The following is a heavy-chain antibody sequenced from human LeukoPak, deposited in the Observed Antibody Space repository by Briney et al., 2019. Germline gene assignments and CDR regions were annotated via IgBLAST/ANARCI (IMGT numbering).Heavy chain of an antibody. V-gene: IGHV3-48*04. J-gene: IGHJ4*02. CDR3: AAVIDY. CDR1: GLTLSGYG. Sequence: GGSLRLSCVASGLTLSGYGMNWVRQAPGKGLEWLSYISTTMTTIYYADSVKGRFTISRDNAKNSVFLQMNSLRAEDTAVYYCAAVIDYWGQGTLVTVSS. CDR2: ISTTMTTI.